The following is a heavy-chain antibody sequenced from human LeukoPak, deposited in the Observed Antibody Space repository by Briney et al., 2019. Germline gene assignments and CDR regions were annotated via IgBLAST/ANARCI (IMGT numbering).Heavy chain of an antibody. CDR2: ISSSGST. D-gene: IGHD5-12*01. CDR1: RASISGSIRSSY. CDR3: ARIPLGYSGAYYFDF. Sequence: SETLSLTCTVSRASISGSIRSSYWCWLRQPPGKGLEWIGYISSSGSTNDNPSLRSRVTISVDTSKNQFFLNLSSVSAADTAVYYCARIPLGYSGAYYFDFWGQGALVTVSP. J-gene: IGHJ4*02. V-gene: IGHV4-4*09.